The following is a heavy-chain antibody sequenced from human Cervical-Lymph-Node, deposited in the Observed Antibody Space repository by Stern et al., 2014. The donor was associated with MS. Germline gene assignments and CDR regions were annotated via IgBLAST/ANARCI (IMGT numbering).Heavy chain of an antibody. CDR1: GFTFGDYG. Sequence: EVQLVESGGGVVRPGRSLRLSCAASGFTFGDYGMSWVRQAPGKGLEWVAGIHWEGVSTVYAGSVQGRFAISRDNAKNSLYLQMNSLRAEDTALYHCARAFCTGGVCYSFPFYGMGVWGQGPTVTLSS. J-gene: IGHJ6*02. CDR3: ARAFCTGGVCYSFPFYGMGV. V-gene: IGHV3-20*01. D-gene: IGHD2-8*02. CDR2: IHWEGVST.